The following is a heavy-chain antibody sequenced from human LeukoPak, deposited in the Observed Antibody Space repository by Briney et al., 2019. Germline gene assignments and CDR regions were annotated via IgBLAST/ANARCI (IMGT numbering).Heavy chain of an antibody. V-gene: IGHV3-23*01. Sequence: QPGGSLRLSCAASGFTFSSYAMSWVRQAPGKGLEWVSAISGSGGSTYYADSVKGRFTISRDNSKNTLYLQMNSLRAEDTAVYYRAKVELGPIVVVIGAFDYWGQGTLVTVSS. CDR2: ISGSGGST. CDR1: GFTFSSYA. CDR3: AKVELGPIVVVIGAFDY. J-gene: IGHJ4*02. D-gene: IGHD3-22*01.